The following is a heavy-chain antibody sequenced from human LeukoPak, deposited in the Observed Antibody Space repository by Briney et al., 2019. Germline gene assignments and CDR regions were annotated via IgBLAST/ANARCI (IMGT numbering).Heavy chain of an antibody. CDR3: ARGVTMIVVVIHDWYFDL. Sequence: SETLSLTCTVSGSSISSSSYYWGWIRQPPGKGLEWIGSIYYTRSTYYNPSLKSRVTISVDTSKNQFSLKLTSVTAADTAVYYCARGVTMIVVVIHDWYFDLWGRGTLVTVSS. CDR1: GSSISSSSYY. V-gene: IGHV4-39*01. CDR2: IYYTRST. D-gene: IGHD3-22*01. J-gene: IGHJ2*01.